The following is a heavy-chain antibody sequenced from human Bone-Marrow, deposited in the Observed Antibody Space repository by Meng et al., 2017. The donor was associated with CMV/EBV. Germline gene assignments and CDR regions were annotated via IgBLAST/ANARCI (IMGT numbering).Heavy chain of an antibody. D-gene: IGHD1-1*01. CDR3: AREPRDGSYWNYYYYGMDV. CDR2: IYSGGSAT. V-gene: IGHV3-23*03. Sequence: GESLKISCAASGFTFSTHAMSWVRQAPGKGLNWVSIIYSGGSATYYADSVKGRFTISRDDSKNTLYLQMNSLRAEDTAVYYCAREPRDGSYWNYYYYGMDVWGQGTTVTVSS. J-gene: IGHJ6*02. CDR1: GFTFSTHA.